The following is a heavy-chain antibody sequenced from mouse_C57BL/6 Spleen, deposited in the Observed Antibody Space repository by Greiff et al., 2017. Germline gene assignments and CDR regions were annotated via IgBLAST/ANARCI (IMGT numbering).Heavy chain of an antibody. CDR1: GYTFTSYW. Sequence: VQLQQPGAELVMPGPSVKLSCKASGYTFTSYWMHWVKQRPGQGLEWIGELDPSDSYTNYNQKFKGKSTLTVDKSSSTAYIQLSSLTSEGSAVYYCARSDCSNLFAYWGQGTLVTVSA. CDR2: LDPSDSYT. D-gene: IGHD2-5*01. J-gene: IGHJ3*01. V-gene: IGHV1-69*01. CDR3: ARSDCSNLFAY.